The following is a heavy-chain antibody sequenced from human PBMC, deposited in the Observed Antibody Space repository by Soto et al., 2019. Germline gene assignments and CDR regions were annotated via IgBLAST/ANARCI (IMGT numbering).Heavy chain of an antibody. D-gene: IGHD6-13*01. J-gene: IGHJ4*02. CDR2: IYYSGST. V-gene: IGHV4-59*01. Sequence: NPSETLSLTCTVSGASISSYYWSWIRQPPGKGLEWIGYIYYSGSTNYNPSLKSRVTISVDTSKNQFSLKLSSVTAADTAVYYCAAYSSSWSYFDYWGQGTLVTVSS. CDR1: GASISSYY. CDR3: AAYSSSWSYFDY.